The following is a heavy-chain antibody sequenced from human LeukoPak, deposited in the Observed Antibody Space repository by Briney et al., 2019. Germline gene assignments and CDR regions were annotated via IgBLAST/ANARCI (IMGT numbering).Heavy chain of an antibody. CDR3: ARDQCSYGYEIDY. CDR1: GFTFSSYA. CDR2: ISYDGSNK. D-gene: IGHD5-18*01. J-gene: IGHJ4*02. Sequence: GGSLRLSCAASGFTFSSYAMHWVRQAPGKGLEWVAVISYDGSNKYYADSVKGRFTISRDNSKNTLYLQMNSLRAEDTAVYYCARDQCSYGYEIDYWGQGTLVTVSS. V-gene: IGHV3-30*04.